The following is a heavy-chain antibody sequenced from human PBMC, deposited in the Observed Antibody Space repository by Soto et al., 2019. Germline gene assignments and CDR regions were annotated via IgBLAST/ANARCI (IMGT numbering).Heavy chain of an antibody. CDR3: AGDPDSHYNDSHASSYP. D-gene: IGHD4-4*01. CDR2: IIPIIGII. J-gene: IGHJ5*02. CDR1: GGTFSTYT. V-gene: IGHV1-69*04. Sequence: SVKVSCKASGGTFSTYTITWVRQAPGQGLEWMGRIIPIIGIINYAQKFQGRVTISADKFTGTAYMELTGLRSDDTAVYYCAGDPDSHYNDSHASSYPWGQGTQVTVSS.